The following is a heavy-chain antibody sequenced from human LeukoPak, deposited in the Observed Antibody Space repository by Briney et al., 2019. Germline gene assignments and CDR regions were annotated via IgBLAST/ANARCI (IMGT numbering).Heavy chain of an antibody. J-gene: IGHJ4*02. D-gene: IGHD2-15*01. V-gene: IGHV4-39*07. CDR1: GGSISSYY. CDR3: ARRAHLLGYCSGGSCYSGDYFEY. Sequence: SETLSLTCTVSGGSISSYYWDWIRQPPGKGLEWIGSIYYSGSTSYNPSLNSRVTISIDTSKNQFSLKLTSVTAADTAVYYCARRAHLLGYCSGGSCYSGDYFEYWGQGTLVTVSS. CDR2: IYYSGST.